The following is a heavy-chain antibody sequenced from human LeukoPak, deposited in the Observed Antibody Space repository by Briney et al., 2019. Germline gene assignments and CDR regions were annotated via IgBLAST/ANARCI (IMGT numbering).Heavy chain of an antibody. CDR3: ARGDSGSYYFDY. CDR1: GFTFSSYE. CDR2: ISSSGSTV. J-gene: IGHJ4*02. D-gene: IGHD1-26*01. Sequence: GGSLRLSCAASGFTFSSYEMNWVRQAPGKGLEWVSYISSSGSTVYYADSVKGRFTFSIDNAKYSLYLQMKSLRAEDTAVYYCARGDSGSYYFDYWGQGALVTVSS. V-gene: IGHV3-48*03.